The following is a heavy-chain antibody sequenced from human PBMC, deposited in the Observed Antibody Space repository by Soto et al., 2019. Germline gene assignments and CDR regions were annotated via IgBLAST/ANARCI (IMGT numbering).Heavy chain of an antibody. CDR2: INHSGST. V-gene: IGHV4-34*01. CDR3: ARGREQWLVDAFDI. D-gene: IGHD6-19*01. CDR1: GGPFSGYY. Sequence: PSETLSLTCGVHGGPFSGYYWNWIRQPPGKGLEWIGEINHSGSTKYNPSLKNRVTISVDTSKNQFSLKVRSVTAADTAVYYCARGREQWLVDAFDIWGQGTMVTVSS. J-gene: IGHJ3*02.